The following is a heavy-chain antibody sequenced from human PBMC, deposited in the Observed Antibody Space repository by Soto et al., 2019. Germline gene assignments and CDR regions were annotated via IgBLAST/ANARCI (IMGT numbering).Heavy chain of an antibody. CDR2: ISSNGGST. Sequence: SLRLSCAASGFTFSSYAMHWVRQAPGKGLEYVSAISSNGGSTYYANSVKGRFTISRDNSKNTLYLQMGGLRAEDMAVYYCARSGVYATRGHYIDVWAKGPRSPSP. CDR1: GFTFSSYA. CDR3: ARSGVYATRGHYIDV. J-gene: IGHJ6*03. D-gene: IGHD2-8*01. V-gene: IGHV3-64*01.